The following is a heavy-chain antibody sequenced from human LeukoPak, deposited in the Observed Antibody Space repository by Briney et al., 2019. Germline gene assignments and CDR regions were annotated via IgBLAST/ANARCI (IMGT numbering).Heavy chain of an antibody. CDR1: GYSISSGYY. D-gene: IGHD2-8*01. CDR2: IYHSGST. Sequence: PSETLSLTCAVSGYSISSGYYWGWIRQPPGKGLEWIGSIYHSGSTYHNPSLKSRVTISVDTSKNQFSLKLSSVTVADTAVYYCARLMGYWGQGTLVTVSS. V-gene: IGHV4-38-2*01. J-gene: IGHJ4*02. CDR3: ARLMGY.